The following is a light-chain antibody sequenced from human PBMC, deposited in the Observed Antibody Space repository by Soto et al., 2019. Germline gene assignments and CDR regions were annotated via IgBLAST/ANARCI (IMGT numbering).Light chain of an antibody. CDR2: DVS. CDR3: SSYTISSTPGV. V-gene: IGLV2-14*01. Sequence: QSALTQPASVSGSPGQSITISCTGTSSDVGGYNYVSWYQQHPGKAPKLMIYDVSNRPSGVSNRFSGSKSGNTASLTISGLQAEDEADYYCSSYTISSTPGVFGGGTKVTVL. CDR1: SSDVGGYNY. J-gene: IGLJ3*02.